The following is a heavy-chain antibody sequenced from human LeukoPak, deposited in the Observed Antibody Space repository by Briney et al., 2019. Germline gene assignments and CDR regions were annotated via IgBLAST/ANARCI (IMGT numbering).Heavy chain of an antibody. CDR3: ARGSSGGSCYSRVHAGWFDP. D-gene: IGHD2-15*01. Sequence: SETLSLTCAVYGGSFSGYYWSWIRQPPGKGLEWIGEINHSGSTNYNPSLKSRVTISVDTSKNQFSLKLSSVPAADTAVYYCARGSSGGSCYSRVHAGWFDPWGQGTLVTVSS. J-gene: IGHJ5*02. CDR1: GGSFSGYY. CDR2: INHSGST. V-gene: IGHV4-34*01.